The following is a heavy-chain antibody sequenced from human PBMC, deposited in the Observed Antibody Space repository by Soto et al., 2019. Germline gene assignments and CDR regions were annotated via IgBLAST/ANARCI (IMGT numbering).Heavy chain of an antibody. Sequence: AGGSLRLSCAASGFTLSSYGMHWVRQSPGKGLEWVAVIWYDGSNKYYADSVKGRFTISRDNSKNTLYLQMNSLRAEDTAVYYCARDPVGTAMVGSREYYFDYWGQGTLVTVSS. CDR3: ARDPVGTAMVGSREYYFDY. D-gene: IGHD5-18*01. V-gene: IGHV3-33*01. CDR1: GFTLSSYG. CDR2: IWYDGSNK. J-gene: IGHJ4*02.